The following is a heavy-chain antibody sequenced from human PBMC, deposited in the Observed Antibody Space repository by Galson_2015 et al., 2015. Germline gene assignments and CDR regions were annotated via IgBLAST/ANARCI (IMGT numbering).Heavy chain of an antibody. CDR2: IYYIGST. CDR1: GGSITNYY. CDR3: ARGSSGSPRAAFDI. J-gene: IGHJ3*02. Sequence: SETLSLTCTVSGGSITNYYWSWFRQPPGKGLEWIGYIYYIGSTDYDPSLKSRVTISLDTSKNQFSLKLSSVTAADTAVYYCARGSSGSPRAAFDIWGQGTMVTVSS. D-gene: IGHD1-26*01. V-gene: IGHV4-59*01.